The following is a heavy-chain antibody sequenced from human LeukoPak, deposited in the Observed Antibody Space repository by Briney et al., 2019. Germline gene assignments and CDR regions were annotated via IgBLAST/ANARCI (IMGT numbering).Heavy chain of an antibody. V-gene: IGHV3-23*01. CDR1: GFTFSNYA. J-gene: IGHJ6*02. Sequence: SGGSLRLSCAASGFTFSNYAMSWVRQAPGKGLEWVSGISGSGGSTYYADSVKGRFTISRDNSKNTLYLQMNSLRAEDTAVYYCSSGTDYYDYGMDVWGQGTTITVSS. D-gene: IGHD1-26*01. CDR3: SSGTDYYDYGMDV. CDR2: ISGSGGST.